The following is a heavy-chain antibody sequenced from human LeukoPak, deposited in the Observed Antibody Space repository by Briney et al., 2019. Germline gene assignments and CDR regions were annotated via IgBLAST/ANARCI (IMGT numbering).Heavy chain of an antibody. CDR1: GFTFRNYD. CDR3: ARGGSFYDASYYYLDV. J-gene: IGHJ6*03. CDR2: IDTAGDR. Sequence: GGSLRLSCATSGFTFRNYDMHWVRQASGKGLEWVSAIDTAGDRSYPVSVKGRFTISRENAKSSLYLQMNNLRAGDTAVYYCARGGSFYDASYYYLDVWGKGTRVTVSS. V-gene: IGHV3-13*01. D-gene: IGHD2/OR15-2a*01.